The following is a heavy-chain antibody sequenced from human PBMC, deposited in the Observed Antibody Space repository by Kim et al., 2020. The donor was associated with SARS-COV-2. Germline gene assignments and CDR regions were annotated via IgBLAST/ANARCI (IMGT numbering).Heavy chain of an antibody. Sequence: ADSVKGLFTISRDNAKNTLYLQMNSLRVEDTAVYYCAKPIAVTGTGGFDPWGQGTLVTVSS. D-gene: IGHD6-19*01. J-gene: IGHJ5*02. V-gene: IGHV3-74*01. CDR3: AKPIAVTGTGGFDP.